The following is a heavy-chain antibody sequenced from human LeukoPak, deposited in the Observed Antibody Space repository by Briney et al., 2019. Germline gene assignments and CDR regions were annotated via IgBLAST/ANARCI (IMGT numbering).Heavy chain of an antibody. CDR3: ARDYDFWSGYDAYWFDP. V-gene: IGHV1-69*06. J-gene: IGHJ5*02. D-gene: IGHD3-3*01. CDR1: GGTFSSYA. CDR2: IIPIFGTA. Sequence: SVKVSCKASGGTFSSYAISWVRQAPGQGLEWMGRIIPIFGTANYAQKFQGRVTITADKSTSTAYMELSSLRSEDTAVYYRARDYDFWSGYDAYWFDPWGQGTLVTVSS.